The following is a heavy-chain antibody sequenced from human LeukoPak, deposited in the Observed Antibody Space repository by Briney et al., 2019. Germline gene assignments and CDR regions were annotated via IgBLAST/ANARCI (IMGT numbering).Heavy chain of an antibody. CDR1: GGTFSSYA. V-gene: IGHV1-69*06. Sequence: GSSVKVSCKASGGTFSSYAISWVRQAPGQGLEWMGGIIPIFGTANYAQKFQGRVTITADKSTSTAYMELSSLRSEDTAVYYCAREEGDIVATTLNRFDPWGQGTLVTVSP. D-gene: IGHD5-12*01. CDR3: AREEGDIVATTLNRFDP. CDR2: IIPIFGTA. J-gene: IGHJ5*02.